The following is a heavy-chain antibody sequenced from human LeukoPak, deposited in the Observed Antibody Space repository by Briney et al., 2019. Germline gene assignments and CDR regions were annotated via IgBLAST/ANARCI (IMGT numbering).Heavy chain of an antibody. CDR3: ARGTSDSSGYVAY. V-gene: IGHV4-30-2*01. Sequence: PSQTLSLTCAVSGGSISSGGYYWSWIRQPPGKGLEWIGEINHSGSTNYNPSLKSRVTISVDTSKNQFSLKLSSVTAAGTAVYYCARGTSDSSGYVAYWGQGTLVTVSS. J-gene: IGHJ4*02. D-gene: IGHD3-22*01. CDR1: GGSISSGGYY. CDR2: INHSGST.